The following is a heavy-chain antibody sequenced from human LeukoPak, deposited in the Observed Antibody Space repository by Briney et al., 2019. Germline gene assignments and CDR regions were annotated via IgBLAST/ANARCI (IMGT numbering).Heavy chain of an antibody. D-gene: IGHD3-22*01. V-gene: IGHV4-59*08. CDR1: GGSISSYY. CDR3: ARHPSYYDRIDY. Sequence: PSETLSLTCTVSGGSISSYYWSWLRQPPGKGLEWIGYIYYRGSTNYNPSLKSRVTISVDTSKNQFSLKLSSVTAADTAVYYCARHPSYYDRIDYWGQGTLVTVSS. J-gene: IGHJ4*02. CDR2: IYYRGST.